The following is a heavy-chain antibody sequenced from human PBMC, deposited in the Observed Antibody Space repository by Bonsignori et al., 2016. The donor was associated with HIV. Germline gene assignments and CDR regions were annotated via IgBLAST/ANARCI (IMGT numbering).Heavy chain of an antibody. J-gene: IGHJ4*02. D-gene: IGHD5-12*01. CDR3: AKEEGGGYGGAFDF. V-gene: IGHV3-33*06. CDR2: IWYDGRNK. Sequence: WIRQPPGKGLEWVAVIWYDGRNKYYADSVKGRFTISRDNSNDTLYLQMDSLRAEDTAVYYCAKEEGGGYGGAFDFWGQGTLVTVSS.